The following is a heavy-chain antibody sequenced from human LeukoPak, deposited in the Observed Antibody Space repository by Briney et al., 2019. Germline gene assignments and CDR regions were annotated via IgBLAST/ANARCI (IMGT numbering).Heavy chain of an antibody. CDR1: GGSISSYY. J-gene: IGHJ5*02. Sequence: RPSETLSLTCTVSGGSISSYYWSWIRQPPGKGLEWIGYIYCSGSTNYNPSLKSRVTISVDTSKNQFSLKLSSVTAADTAVYYCARVTIFGVVSNWFDPWGQGTLVTVSS. CDR3: ARVTIFGVVSNWFDP. CDR2: IYCSGST. D-gene: IGHD3-3*01. V-gene: IGHV4-59*12.